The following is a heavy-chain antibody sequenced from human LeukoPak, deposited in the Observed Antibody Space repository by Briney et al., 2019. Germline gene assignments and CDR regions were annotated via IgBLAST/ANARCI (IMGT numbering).Heavy chain of an antibody. Sequence: SETLSLTCTVSGGSISNYYWSWIRQPAGKGLEWIGLFYNTGSTNCNPSLKSRVTMSVDTSKNQFSLKLSSVTAADTAVYYCARVGDYALKDWGQGTLVTVSS. V-gene: IGHV4-4*07. CDR1: GGSISNYY. D-gene: IGHD3-16*01. J-gene: IGHJ4*02. CDR3: ARVGDYALKD. CDR2: FYNTGST.